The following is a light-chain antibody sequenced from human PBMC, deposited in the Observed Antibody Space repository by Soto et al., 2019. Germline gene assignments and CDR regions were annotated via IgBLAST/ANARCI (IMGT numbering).Light chain of an antibody. V-gene: IGKV3-20*01. CDR2: GAS. CDR3: QQSGSSPVT. Sequence: EIVLTQSPGTLSLSPGERATLSCRASQSVSSSYLAWYQQKPGQAPRLLIYGASSRATGIPDRFSGSGSGTDFTLTISRLEPEDCAVYYCQQSGSSPVTFGQGTRLEIK. CDR1: QSVSSSY. J-gene: IGKJ5*01.